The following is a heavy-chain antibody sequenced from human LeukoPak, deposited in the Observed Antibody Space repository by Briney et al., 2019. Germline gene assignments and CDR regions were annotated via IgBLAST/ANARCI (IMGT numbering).Heavy chain of an antibody. CDR1: GGSISGYY. V-gene: IGHV4-59*01. Sequence: NPGRSLRLSCAASGGSISGYYWNWIRQSPEKGLEWIGYIYYSGTINYNPSLKSRVTMSVDTSKNQFSLKLSSVTTADTAVYYCAREGHYYASGSGAFDIWGQGTMITVSS. CDR3: AREGHYYASGSGAFDI. CDR2: IYYSGTI. D-gene: IGHD3-10*01. J-gene: IGHJ3*02.